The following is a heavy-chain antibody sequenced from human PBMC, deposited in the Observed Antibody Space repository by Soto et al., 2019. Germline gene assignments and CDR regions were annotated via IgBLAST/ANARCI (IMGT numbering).Heavy chain of an antibody. D-gene: IGHD5-12*01. CDR1: GFTFSSYG. CDR3: AKEAIYSGYDPFNWLDS. Sequence: RRLSCSAFGFTFSSYGMHWVRQAPGKGLEWVAVISFDGSNQYYADSVKGRFTISRDNSKNTLSLQMNSLRAEDTAVYYCAKEAIYSGYDPFNWLDSWGQGTLVTVSS. J-gene: IGHJ5*01. V-gene: IGHV3-30*18. CDR2: ISFDGSNQ.